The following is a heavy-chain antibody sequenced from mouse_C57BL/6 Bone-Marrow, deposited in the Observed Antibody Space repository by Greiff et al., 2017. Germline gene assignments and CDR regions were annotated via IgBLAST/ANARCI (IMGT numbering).Heavy chain of an antibody. D-gene: IGHD1-1*01. J-gene: IGHJ2*01. V-gene: IGHV1-69*01. CDR3: AREEAFITTVVAHFDD. CDR1: GYPFPRYW. Sequence: QVQLQQPGAELVMPGASVKLSCKASGYPFPRYWMHWVKQRPGQGLAWIGEIAPSASYTNYNQKFKGKSTLTVDKSSSTAYMQLSSLTSEDSAVYYCAREEAFITTVVAHFDDWGQGTTLTVSS. CDR2: IAPSASYT.